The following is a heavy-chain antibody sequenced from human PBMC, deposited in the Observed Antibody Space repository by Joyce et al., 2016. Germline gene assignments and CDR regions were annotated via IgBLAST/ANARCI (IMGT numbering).Heavy chain of an antibody. CDR3: ARDTAMATGYYYYGMDV. Sequence: QVQLVQSGAEVKKPGASVKVSCKASGYTFTNYDMHWVRQAPGQGLEWMGIINPSGGSTNSAQKFQGRVTMTRDTSTSTVYMEVSSLRSEDTAVYYCARDTAMATGYYYYGMDVWGQGTTVTVSS. V-gene: IGHV1-46*01. J-gene: IGHJ6*02. D-gene: IGHD5-18*01. CDR2: INPSGGST. CDR1: GYTFTNYD.